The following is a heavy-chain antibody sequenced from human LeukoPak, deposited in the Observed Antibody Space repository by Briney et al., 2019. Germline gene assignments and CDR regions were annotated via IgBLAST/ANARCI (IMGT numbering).Heavy chain of an antibody. J-gene: IGHJ4*02. V-gene: IGHV3-74*01. Sequence: GGSLRLSCTASGFAFNTYPMHWVRQAPGKGLVWVSRVYSDGSDSRHADSVKGRFTISRDNAKNTLYLQMNSLRVEDTAVYYCTRGADWAFDYWGQGTLVTVSS. CDR1: GFAFNTYP. CDR2: VYSDGSDS. CDR3: TRGADWAFDY. D-gene: IGHD3-9*01.